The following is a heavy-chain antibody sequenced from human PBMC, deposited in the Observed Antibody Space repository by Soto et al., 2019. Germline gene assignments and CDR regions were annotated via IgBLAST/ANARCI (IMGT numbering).Heavy chain of an antibody. J-gene: IGHJ4*02. CDR3: ARDKRDLRFLEWSYYFDY. V-gene: IGHV3-30-3*01. CDR1: GFTFSSYA. CDR2: ISYDGSNK. Sequence: QSGGSLRLSCAASGFTFSSYAIHWVRQAPGKGLEWVAVISYDGSNKYYADSVKGRFTISRDNSKNTLYLQMNSLRAEDTAVYYCARDKRDLRFLEWSYYFDYWGQGTLVTVSS. D-gene: IGHD3-3*01.